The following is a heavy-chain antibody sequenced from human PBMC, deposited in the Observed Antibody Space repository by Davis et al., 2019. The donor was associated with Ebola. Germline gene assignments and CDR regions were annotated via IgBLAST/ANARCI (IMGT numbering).Heavy chain of an antibody. D-gene: IGHD3-3*01. CDR3: AREGYYDFWSGYYYDY. J-gene: IGHJ4*02. CDR2: ISAYNGNT. V-gene: IGHV1-18*01. Sequence: ASVKVSCKASGYTFTSYGISWVRQAPGQGLEWMGWISAYNGNTNYAQKLQGRVTMTTDTSTSTAYMELSSLRSEDTAVYYCAREGYYDFWSGYYYDYWGQGTLVTVSS. CDR1: GYTFTSYG.